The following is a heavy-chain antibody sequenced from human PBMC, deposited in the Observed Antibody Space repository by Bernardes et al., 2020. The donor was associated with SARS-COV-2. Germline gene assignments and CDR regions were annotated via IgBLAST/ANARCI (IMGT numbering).Heavy chain of an antibody. CDR3: AKDLRPDAAWNFDY. J-gene: IGHJ4*02. Sequence: GGSLRLSCAASGFTFTNYAMHWVRQAPGKGLEWVSAISDSGDSTFYSDSVKDRFTISRDNSKNTLYLQMNSLRDEDTAIYYCAKDLRPDAAWNFDYWGQGTRVTVSS. V-gene: IGHV3-23*01. D-gene: IGHD2-2*01. CDR1: GFTFTNYA. CDR2: ISDSGDST.